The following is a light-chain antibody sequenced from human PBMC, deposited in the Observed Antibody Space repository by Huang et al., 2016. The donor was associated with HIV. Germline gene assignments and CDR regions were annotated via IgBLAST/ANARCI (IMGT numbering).Light chain of an antibody. J-gene: IGKJ4*01. Sequence: DIQMTQSPSSLSASVGDKVTITCQASQDIRNYLNWYQQKPGKAPKLLIYDASTLETGVPSRCSGSGSGTEFTFTISSLQPEDIATYYCQQYDNLRRLTFGGGTKVEIK. CDR3: QQYDNLRRLT. CDR2: DAS. CDR1: QDIRNY. V-gene: IGKV1-33*01.